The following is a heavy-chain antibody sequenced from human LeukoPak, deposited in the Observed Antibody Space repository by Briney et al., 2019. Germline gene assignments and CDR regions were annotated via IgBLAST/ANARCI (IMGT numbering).Heavy chain of an antibody. D-gene: IGHD5-12*01. CDR1: GGSISSGSYY. J-gene: IGHJ4*02. V-gene: IGHV4-30-2*01. Sequence: PSQTLSLTCTVSGGSISSGSYYWSWIRQPPGKGLEWIGYIYHSGSTYYNPSLKSRVTISVDTSKNQFSLKLSSVTAADTAVYYCARDGSSGYGSLDYWGQGTLVTVSS. CDR2: IYHSGST. CDR3: ARDGSSGYGSLDY.